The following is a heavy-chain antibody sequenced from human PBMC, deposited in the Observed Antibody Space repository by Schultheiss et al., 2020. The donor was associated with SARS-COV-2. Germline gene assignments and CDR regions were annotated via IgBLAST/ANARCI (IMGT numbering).Heavy chain of an antibody. J-gene: IGHJ4*02. CDR1: GFTFSSYG. V-gene: IGHV3-30*02. Sequence: GGSLRLSCAASGFTFSSYGMHWVRQAPGKGLEWVAVIWYDGSNKYYADSVKGRFTISRDNSKNTLYLQMNSLRAEDTAVYYCAKVGSSWSIDYWGQGTLVTVSS. CDR3: AKVGSSWSIDY. D-gene: IGHD6-13*01. CDR2: IWYDGSNK.